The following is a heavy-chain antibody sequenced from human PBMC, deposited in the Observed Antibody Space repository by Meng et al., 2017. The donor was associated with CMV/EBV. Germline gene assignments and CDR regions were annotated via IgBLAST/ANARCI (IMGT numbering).Heavy chain of an antibody. D-gene: IGHD6-13*01. CDR2: ISGDGSTI. Sequence: GGSLRLSCAASGFSVRNYEMNWVRQAPGKGLGWVSYISGDGSTIYYADSVKGRFTFSRDTAKNSLYLQMNSLRAEDTAVYYCAGGIAAAGEVDYWGQGTLVTVSS. V-gene: IGHV3-48*03. J-gene: IGHJ4*02. CDR1: GFSVRNYE. CDR3: AGGIAAAGEVDY.